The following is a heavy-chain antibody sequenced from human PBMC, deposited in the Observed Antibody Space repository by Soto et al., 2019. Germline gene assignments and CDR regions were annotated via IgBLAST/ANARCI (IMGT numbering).Heavy chain of an antibody. Sequence: SETLSLTCTVSGGSISGRCWSWVRQSPGKGLEWIGYFCYTRSTNYNPSLKSRVTISVDRSKTQCSLKLTSVTAADTAVYYCAKSHYDSSGYYIIDHWGQGTLVTVSS. CDR3: AKSHYDSSGYYIIDH. CDR1: GGSISGRC. J-gene: IGHJ5*02. D-gene: IGHD3-22*01. V-gene: IGHV4-59*01. CDR2: FCYTRST.